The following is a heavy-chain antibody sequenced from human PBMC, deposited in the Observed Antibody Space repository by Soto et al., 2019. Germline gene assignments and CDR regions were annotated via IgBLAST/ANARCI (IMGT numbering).Heavy chain of an antibody. D-gene: IGHD3-3*01. Sequence: ASVKVSCKASGYTFTSYGISWVRQAPGQGLEWMGWISAYNGNTNYAQKLQGRVTMTTDTSTSTAYMELRSLRSDDTAVYYCAGGITIFGVVINYYFDDWGQGTLVTVSS. CDR3: AGGITIFGVVINYYFDD. CDR1: GYTFTSYG. J-gene: IGHJ4*02. CDR2: ISAYNGNT. V-gene: IGHV1-18*01.